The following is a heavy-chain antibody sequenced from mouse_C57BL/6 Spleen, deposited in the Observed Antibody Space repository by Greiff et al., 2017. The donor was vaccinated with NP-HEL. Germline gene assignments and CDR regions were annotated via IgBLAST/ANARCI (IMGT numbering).Heavy chain of an antibody. V-gene: IGHV1-52*01. CDR2: IDPSDSET. CDR1: GYTFTSYW. Sequence: QVQLQQPGAELVRPGSSVKLSCKASGYTFTSYWMHWVKQRPIQGLEWIGNIDPSDSETHYNQKFKDKATLTVDKSSSTAYMQLSSLTTEDSAIYYCARKNLYYFDYWGQGTTLTVSS. J-gene: IGHJ2*01. CDR3: ARKNLYYFDY.